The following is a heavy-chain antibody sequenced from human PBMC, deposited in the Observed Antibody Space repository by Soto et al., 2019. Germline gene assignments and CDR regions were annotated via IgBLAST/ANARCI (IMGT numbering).Heavy chain of an antibody. D-gene: IGHD2-2*01. CDR3: ARHEDIVLVPAAPYFYYGMDV. CDR1: GFSFTNKK. CDR2: IYPGDSDT. Sequence: SGFSFTNKKKGWVRHMPGEDQDWIGIIYPGDSDTKYSPSFQGQVTISADKSISTAYLQWSSLKASDTAMYYCARHEDIVLVPAAPYFYYGMDVWGQGTTVTVSS. V-gene: IGHV5-51*01. J-gene: IGHJ6*02.